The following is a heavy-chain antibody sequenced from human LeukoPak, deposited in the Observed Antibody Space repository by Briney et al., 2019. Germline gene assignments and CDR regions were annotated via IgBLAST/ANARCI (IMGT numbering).Heavy chain of an antibody. CDR3: ARVPYSGYYYEDAFDI. V-gene: IGHV1-69*04. J-gene: IGHJ3*02. CDR1: GGTFSSYA. D-gene: IGHD3-22*01. Sequence: SVKVSCKASGGTFSSYAISWVRQAPGQGLEWMGRIIPILGIANYAQKFQGRVTITADKSTSTAYMELSSLRSEDTAVYYCARVPYSGYYYEDAFDIWGQGTMVTVSS. CDR2: IIPILGIA.